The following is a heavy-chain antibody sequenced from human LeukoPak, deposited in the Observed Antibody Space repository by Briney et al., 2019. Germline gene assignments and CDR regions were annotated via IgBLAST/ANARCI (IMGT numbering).Heavy chain of an antibody. Sequence: GASVKVSCKASGYTFTSYGISWVRQAPGQGLEWMGWISAYNGNTNYAQKLQGRVTMTTDTSTSTAYMELRSLRSDDTAVYYCARGVFSRYDSSGYPAHFDYWGQGTLVTVSS. CDR1: GYTFTSYG. J-gene: IGHJ4*02. CDR3: ARGVFSRYDSSGYPAHFDY. D-gene: IGHD3-22*01. V-gene: IGHV1-18*01. CDR2: ISAYNGNT.